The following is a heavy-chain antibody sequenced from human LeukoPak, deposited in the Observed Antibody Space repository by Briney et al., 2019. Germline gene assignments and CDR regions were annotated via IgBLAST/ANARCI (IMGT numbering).Heavy chain of an antibody. J-gene: IGHJ6*04. CDR1: GFTFSSYE. CDR2: ISSSGSTI. Sequence: PGGSLRLSCAASGFTFSSYEMTWVRQAPGKGLEWVSYISSSGSTIYYADSVKGRFTISRDNAKNSLYLQMNSLRAEDTAVYYCARGQNVLLWFGELGMDVWGKGTTVTVSS. D-gene: IGHD3-10*01. CDR3: ARGQNVLLWFGELGMDV. V-gene: IGHV3-48*03.